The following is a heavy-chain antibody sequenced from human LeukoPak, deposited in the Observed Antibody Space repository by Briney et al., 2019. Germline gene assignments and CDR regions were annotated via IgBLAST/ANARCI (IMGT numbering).Heavy chain of an antibody. Sequence: SETLSLTCTVSGGSIMVGAYSWSWIRQPPGKGLEWIGYIYHSGRTYYNPSLKSRVTISLDRSKNQFSLKLSSVTAADTAVYFCARGYGDNSGAFDIWGQGTLVTVSS. J-gene: IGHJ3*02. CDR3: ARGYGDNSGAFDI. D-gene: IGHD4-23*01. CDR2: IYHSGRT. CDR1: GGSIMVGAYS. V-gene: IGHV4-30-2*01.